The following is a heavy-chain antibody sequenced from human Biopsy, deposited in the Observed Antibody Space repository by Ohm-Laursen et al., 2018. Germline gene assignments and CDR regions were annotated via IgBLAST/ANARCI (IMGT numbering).Heavy chain of an antibody. Sequence: ASVKVSCKTSGYTFTSYETNWVRQAPGQGLEWVGIINPTGGTASYAEKFQGRVTLTRDTSTGTVYLELNSLISEDTALYYCARDETGSSVFGPYYYGMDVWGQGTTVTVSS. CDR2: INPTGGTA. V-gene: IGHV1-46*01. CDR1: GYTFTSYE. CDR3: ARDETGSSVFGPYYYGMDV. J-gene: IGHJ6*02. D-gene: IGHD3-9*01.